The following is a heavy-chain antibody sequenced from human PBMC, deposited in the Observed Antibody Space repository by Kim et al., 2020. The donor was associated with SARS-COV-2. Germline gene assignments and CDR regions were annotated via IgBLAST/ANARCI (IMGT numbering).Heavy chain of an antibody. CDR2: IYSGGSST. CDR1: GFTFSSYA. V-gene: IGHV3-23*03. D-gene: IGHD2-15*01. Sequence: GGSLRLSCAASGFTFSSYAMSWVRQAPGKGLEWVSVIYSGGSSTYYADSVKGRFTISRDNSKNTLYLQMNSLRAEDTAVYYCAKEDIVGGMDVWGQGTTVTVSS. J-gene: IGHJ6*02. CDR3: AKEDIVGGMDV.